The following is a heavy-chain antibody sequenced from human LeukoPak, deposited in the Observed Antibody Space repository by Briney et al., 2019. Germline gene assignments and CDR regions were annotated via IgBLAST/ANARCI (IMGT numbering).Heavy chain of an antibody. V-gene: IGHV4-34*01. CDR2: INHSGST. J-gene: IGHJ4*02. CDR1: GGSFSGYY. CDR3: ARGLTGPTGRFDY. D-gene: IGHD1-20*01. Sequence: SEXLSLTCAVYGGSFSGYYWSWIRQPPGKGLEGIGEINHSGSTNYNPSLKSRVTISVDTSKNQFSLKLSSVTAADTAVYYCARGLTGPTGRFDYWGQGTLVTVSS.